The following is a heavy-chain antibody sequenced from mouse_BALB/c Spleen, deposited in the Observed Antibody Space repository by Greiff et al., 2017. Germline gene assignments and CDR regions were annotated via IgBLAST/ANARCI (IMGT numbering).Heavy chain of an antibody. CDR3: AREGYYGSSPWFAY. J-gene: IGHJ3*01. D-gene: IGHD1-1*01. CDR2: IWGDGST. V-gene: IGHV2-6-7*01. CDR1: GFSLTGYG. Sequence: VHLVESGPGLVAPSQSLSITCTVSGFSLTGYGVNWVRQPPGKGLEWLGMIWGDGSTDYNSALKSRLSISNDNSKSQVFLKMNSLQTDDTARYYCAREGYYGSSPWFAYWGQGTLVTVSA.